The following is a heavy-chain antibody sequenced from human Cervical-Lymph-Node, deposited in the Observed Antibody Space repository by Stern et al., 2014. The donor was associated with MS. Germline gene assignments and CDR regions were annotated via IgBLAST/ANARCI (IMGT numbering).Heavy chain of an antibody. J-gene: IGHJ2*01. CDR3: ARATLGGLDWYFDL. CDR2: INYSGRT. Sequence: QVQLQESGPGLVKPSQTLSLTCTVSGDSISSGGYSWSWIRPHPGQGLEWFGYINYSGRTYYNPSLESRVTISVDTSKNTFSLKLSSVTAADTAVYYCARATLGGLDWYFDLWGRGTLVTASS. D-gene: IGHD3-16*01. V-gene: IGHV4-31*03. CDR1: GDSISSGGYS.